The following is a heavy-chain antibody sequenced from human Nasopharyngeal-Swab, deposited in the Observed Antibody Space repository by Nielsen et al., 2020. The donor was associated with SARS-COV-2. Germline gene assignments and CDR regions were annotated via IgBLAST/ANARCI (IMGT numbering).Heavy chain of an antibody. D-gene: IGHD5-12*01. V-gene: IGHV3-7*01. CDR1: GFTFSSYW. J-gene: IGHJ4*02. CDR2: IKQDGSEK. CDR3: ARAGYSGYEYYFDY. Sequence: GEFLKISCAASGFTFSSYWMSWVRQAPGKGLEWVANIKQDGSEKYYVDSVKGRFTISRDNAKNSLYLQMNSLRAEDTAVYYCARAGYSGYEYYFDYWGQGTLVTVSS.